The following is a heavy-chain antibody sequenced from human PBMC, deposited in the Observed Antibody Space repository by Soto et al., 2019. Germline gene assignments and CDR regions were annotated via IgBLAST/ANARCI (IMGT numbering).Heavy chain of an antibody. V-gene: IGHV3-74*01. Sequence: GSLRLSCAASGFTFSSYWMHWVRQAPGKGLVWVSRINSDGSSTTYADSVRGRFTISRDNAKNTLFLQMNSLRGEDTAVYFCTRDPAPIGWFDYWGQGTLVTVSS. J-gene: IGHJ5*01. CDR1: GFTFSSYW. CDR3: TRDPAPIGWFDY. CDR2: INSDGSST.